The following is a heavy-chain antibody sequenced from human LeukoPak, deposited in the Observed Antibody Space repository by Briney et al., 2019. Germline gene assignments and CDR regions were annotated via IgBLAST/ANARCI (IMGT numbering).Heavy chain of an antibody. J-gene: IGHJ4*02. Sequence: GGSLRLSCAASGFTFSSYGMSWVRQAPGKGLEWVSAISGSGGNTYYADSVKGRFTISRDNSKNTLYVQVNSLGTEDTAAYYCAKGSYYDSSGSFYFDYWGQGTLVTVSS. CDR2: ISGSGGNT. D-gene: IGHD3-22*01. CDR1: GFTFSSYG. CDR3: AKGSYYDSSGSFYFDY. V-gene: IGHV3-23*01.